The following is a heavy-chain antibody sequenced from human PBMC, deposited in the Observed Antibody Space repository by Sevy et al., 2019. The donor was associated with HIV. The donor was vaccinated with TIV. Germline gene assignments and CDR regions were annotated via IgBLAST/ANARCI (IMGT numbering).Heavy chain of an antibody. CDR1: GFTFSSYG. V-gene: IGHV3-30*02. CDR3: AKVGDSSSWYGGYFDY. D-gene: IGHD6-13*01. Sequence: GGSLRLSCAASGFTFSSYGMHWVRQAPGKGLEWVAFIRYDGSNKYYADSVKGRFTISRDNSKNTLYLQMNSLRAEDTAVYYCAKVGDSSSWYGGYFDYWDQGTLVTVSS. J-gene: IGHJ4*02. CDR2: IRYDGSNK.